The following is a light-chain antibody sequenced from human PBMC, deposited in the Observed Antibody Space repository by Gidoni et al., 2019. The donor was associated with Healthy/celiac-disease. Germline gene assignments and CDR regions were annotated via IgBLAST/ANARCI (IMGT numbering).Light chain of an antibody. CDR1: QRFSSN. V-gene: IGKV3-15*01. J-gene: IGKJ1*01. CDR3: QQYNNWPWT. CDR2: GAS. Sequence: EIVMTQSPATLSVSPGERATLSCRASQRFSSNLAWYQQKPGQAPRLLIYGASTRATGIPARFSGSGSGTEFTLTISSLQSEDFAVYYCQQYNNWPWTFGQXTKVEIK.